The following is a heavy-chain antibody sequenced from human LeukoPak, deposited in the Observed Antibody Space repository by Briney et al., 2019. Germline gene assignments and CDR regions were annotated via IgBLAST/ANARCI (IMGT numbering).Heavy chain of an antibody. V-gene: IGHV1-8*02. CDR1: GYTFTSYG. J-gene: IGHJ5*02. CDR2: MNPNSGNT. Sequence: ASVKVSCKASGYTFTSYGISWVREAPGQGLEWMGWMNPNSGNTGYTQKFQGRVTMTRNTSISTAYMELSSLRSEDTAVYYCARGRGSGHKENWFDPWGQGTLVTVSS. CDR3: ARGRGSGHKENWFDP. D-gene: IGHD6-19*01.